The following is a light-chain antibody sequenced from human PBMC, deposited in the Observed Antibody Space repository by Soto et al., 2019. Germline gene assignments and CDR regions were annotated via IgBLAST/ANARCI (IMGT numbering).Light chain of an antibody. CDR1: QSVSNNY. CDR2: GAS. V-gene: IGKV3-20*01. CDR3: QQYYSYPQT. J-gene: IGKJ1*01. Sequence: LTQSPVTLSLSPGERATLSWRASQSVSNNYLAWYQQKHGQAPRLLIYGASNRATGIPARFSGSGSGTDFNLTISCLQSEDFATYYCQQYYSYPQTFGQGTKVDIK.